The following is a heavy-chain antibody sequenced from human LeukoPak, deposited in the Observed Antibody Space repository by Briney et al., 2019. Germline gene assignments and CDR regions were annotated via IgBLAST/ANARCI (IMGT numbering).Heavy chain of an antibody. V-gene: IGHV3-11*01. CDR1: GFTFSDYY. Sequence: GGSLRLSCAASGFTFSDYYMSWIRQAPGKGLEWVSYISSSGSTIYYADSVKGRFTISRDNAKNSLYLQMNSLRAEDTAVYYCARDPHRGFYDSSDVALTTRGKVDYWGQGTLVTVSS. D-gene: IGHD3-22*01. J-gene: IGHJ4*02. CDR2: ISSSGSTI. CDR3: ARDPHRGFYDSSDVALTTRGKVDY.